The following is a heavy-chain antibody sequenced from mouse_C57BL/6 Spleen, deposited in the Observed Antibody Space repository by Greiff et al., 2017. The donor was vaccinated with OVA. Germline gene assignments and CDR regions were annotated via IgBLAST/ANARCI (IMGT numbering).Heavy chain of an antibody. V-gene: IGHV1-64*01. CDR2: IHPTSGST. Sequence: QVQLQQPGAELVKPGASVKLSCKASGYTFTSYWMHWVKQRPGQGLEWIGMIHPTSGSTNYNEKFKRKATLTVDKASSTAYMQLSSLTSEDSAVYYCARAGGNSWYFDVWGTGTTVTVSS. CDR1: GYTFTSYW. J-gene: IGHJ1*03. D-gene: IGHD2-1*01. CDR3: ARAGGNSWYFDV.